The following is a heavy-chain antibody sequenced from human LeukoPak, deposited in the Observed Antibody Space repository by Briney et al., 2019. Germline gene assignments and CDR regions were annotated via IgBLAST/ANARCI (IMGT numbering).Heavy chain of an antibody. CDR3: AREPVSIGGHFDY. J-gene: IGHJ4*02. Sequence: GGSLRLSCAASGFTTYWMTWVRQAPGKGLEWVANINQDGSEKYFVDSVKGRFTISRDNAKNSLYLQMNSLRAEDTAVYYCAREPVSIGGHFDYWGQGTLVTVSS. CDR2: INQDGSEK. CDR1: GFTTYW. V-gene: IGHV3-7*01. D-gene: IGHD3-10*01.